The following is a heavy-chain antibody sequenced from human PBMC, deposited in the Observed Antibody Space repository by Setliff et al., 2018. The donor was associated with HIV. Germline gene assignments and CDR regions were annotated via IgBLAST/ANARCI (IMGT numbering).Heavy chain of an antibody. J-gene: IGHJ4*02. CDR3: GGNGYYSIDY. D-gene: IGHD3-22*01. Sequence: SCKASGGSISSNWWSWVRQSPGKGLEWIGEIYHSGSTHYNPSLQSRVTISVDKSKSQFSLKLNSVTAADTAVYYCGGNGYYSIDYWGQGTLVTVSS. CDR1: GGSISSNW. V-gene: IGHV4-4*02. CDR2: IYHSGST.